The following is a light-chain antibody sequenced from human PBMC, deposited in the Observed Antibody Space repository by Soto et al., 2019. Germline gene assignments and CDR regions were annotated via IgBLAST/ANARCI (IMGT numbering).Light chain of an antibody. CDR2: GAS. Sequence: EIVMTQSPATLSVSPGERATLSCRASQSVTSNLAWYQQKPGQAPRLLLYGASTRATGIPARFSGSGSETEFTLTISSLQSEDCGVYYCQQYNNWPPYTFGQGTKLEIK. V-gene: IGKV3-15*01. CDR3: QQYNNWPPYT. CDR1: QSVTSN. J-gene: IGKJ2*01.